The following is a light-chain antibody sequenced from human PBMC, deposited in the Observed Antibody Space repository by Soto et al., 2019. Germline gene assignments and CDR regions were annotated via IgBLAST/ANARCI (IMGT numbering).Light chain of an antibody. CDR1: QSISTN. CDR3: QQYNNWPPWT. CDR2: GAS. Sequence: EIVITQSPATLSLSPGERATLSCRASQSISTNLAWYQQKPGQAPRLLIYGASTRATGLPARFSGSGSGTEFTLTISSLQSEDFAVYYCQQYNNWPPWTFGQGTKVEIK. J-gene: IGKJ1*01. V-gene: IGKV3-15*01.